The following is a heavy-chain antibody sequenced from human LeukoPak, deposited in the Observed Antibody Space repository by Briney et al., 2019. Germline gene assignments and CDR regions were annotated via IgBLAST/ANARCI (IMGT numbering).Heavy chain of an antibody. J-gene: IGHJ4*02. Sequence: GGSLRLSCVASGFTFSNYAMSWVRQAPGKGLEWVSAISGSGGSTYYADSVKGRFTISRDNSKNTLYLQMNSLRAEDTAVYYRAKVRGLLDYWGQGTLVTVSS. D-gene: IGHD3-10*01. CDR3: AKVRGLLDY. V-gene: IGHV3-23*01. CDR2: ISGSGGST. CDR1: GFTFSNYA.